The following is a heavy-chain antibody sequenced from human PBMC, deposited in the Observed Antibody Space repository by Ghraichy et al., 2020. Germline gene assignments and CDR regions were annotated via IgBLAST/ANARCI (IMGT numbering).Heavy chain of an antibody. CDR3: ARGQDNWNDGTIFDY. D-gene: IGHD1-20*01. J-gene: IGHJ4*02. V-gene: IGHV3-7*01. Sequence: GGSLRLSCAASGFTFSSYWMSRVRQAPGKGLEWVANIKQDGSEKYYVDSVKGRFTISRDNAKNSLYLQMNSLRAEDTAVYYCARGQDNWNDGTIFDYWDQGTLVTVSS. CDR2: IKQDGSEK. CDR1: GFTFSSYW.